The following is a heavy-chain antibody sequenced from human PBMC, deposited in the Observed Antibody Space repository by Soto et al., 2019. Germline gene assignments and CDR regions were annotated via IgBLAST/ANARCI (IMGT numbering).Heavy chain of an antibody. CDR1: GGTFSSYA. Sequence: SVKVSCKASGGTFSSYAISWVRQAPGQGLEWMGGIIPIFGTANYAQKFQGRVTITADESTSTAYMELSSLRPEDTAVYYCARDPFGRAPGVWFDPWGQGTLVTVSS. J-gene: IGHJ5*02. D-gene: IGHD3-16*01. CDR2: IIPIFGTA. CDR3: ARDPFGRAPGVWFDP. V-gene: IGHV1-69*13.